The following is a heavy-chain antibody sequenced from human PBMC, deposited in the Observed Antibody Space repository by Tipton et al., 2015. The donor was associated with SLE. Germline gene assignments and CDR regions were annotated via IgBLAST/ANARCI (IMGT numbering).Heavy chain of an antibody. Sequence: TLSLTCTVSGGSISSHYWSWIRQPPGKGLEWIGYIYYSGSTNYNPSLKSRVTISVDTSKNQFSLKLSSVTAADTAVYYCARRGVDCSGGSSYLNKPLPFDYWGQGTLVTVSS. CDR3: ARRGVDCSGGSSYLNKPLPFDY. CDR1: GGSISSHY. D-gene: IGHD2-15*01. J-gene: IGHJ4*02. V-gene: IGHV4-59*11. CDR2: IYYSGST.